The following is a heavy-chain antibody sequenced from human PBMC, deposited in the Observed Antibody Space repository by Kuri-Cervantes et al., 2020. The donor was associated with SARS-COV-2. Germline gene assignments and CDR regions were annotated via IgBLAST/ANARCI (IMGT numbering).Heavy chain of an antibody. D-gene: IGHD2-2*01. V-gene: IGHV3-9*03. J-gene: IGHJ6*03. CDR3: AKDGIVVVPAAKEGYYYYYMDV. CDR1: GFPFGDYA. CDR2: ISWNSGSI. Sequence: SLKISCAASGFPFGDYAMHWVRQAPGRGLEWISGISWNSGSIGYADSVKGRFTISRDNAKNSLYLQMNSLRAEDMALYYCAKDGIVVVPAAKEGYYYYYMDVWGKGTTVTVSS.